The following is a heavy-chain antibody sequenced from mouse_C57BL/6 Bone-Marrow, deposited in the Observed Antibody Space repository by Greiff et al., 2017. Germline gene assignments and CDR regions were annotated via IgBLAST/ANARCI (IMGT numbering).Heavy chain of an antibody. CDR3: ARRGDYGSIDY. V-gene: IGHV1-4*01. CDR1: GYTFTSYT. D-gene: IGHD1-1*01. J-gene: IGHJ2*01. Sequence: VQLQQSGAELARPGASVKMSCKASGYTFTSYTMHWVKQRPGQGLEWIGYINPSSGYTKYNQKFKDKATLTADKSSSTAYMQLSSLTSEDSAVFYCARRGDYGSIDYWGQGTTLTVSS. CDR2: INPSSGYT.